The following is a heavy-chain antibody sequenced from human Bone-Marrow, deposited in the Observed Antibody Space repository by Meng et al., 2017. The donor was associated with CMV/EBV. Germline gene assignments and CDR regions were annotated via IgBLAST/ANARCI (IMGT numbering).Heavy chain of an antibody. J-gene: IGHJ4*02. Sequence: GESLKISCRTSGYIFTSYWIGWVRQMPGKGLEWMGIIYPGDSDTRYSPSFQGQVTISADKSISTAYLQWSSLKASDTAMYYCARGTYYDFWSGLSPSPFDYWGQGTLVTVSS. CDR3: ARGTYYDFWSGLSPSPFDY. V-gene: IGHV5-51*01. CDR1: GYIFTSYW. D-gene: IGHD3-3*01. CDR2: IYPGDSDT.